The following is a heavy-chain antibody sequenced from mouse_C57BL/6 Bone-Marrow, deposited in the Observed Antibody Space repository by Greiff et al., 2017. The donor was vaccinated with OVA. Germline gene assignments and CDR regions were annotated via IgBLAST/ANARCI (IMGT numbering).Heavy chain of an antibody. Sequence: DVMLVESGGGLVKPGGSLKLSCAASGFTFSSYTMSWVRQTPEKRLEWVATISGGGGNTYYPDSVKGRFTISRDNAKNTLYLQVSSLRSEDTALYYCARQGDGLYYFDYWGQGTTLTVSS. J-gene: IGHJ2*01. D-gene: IGHD2-3*01. CDR1: GFTFSSYT. CDR3: ARQGDGLYYFDY. V-gene: IGHV5-9*01. CDR2: ISGGGGNT.